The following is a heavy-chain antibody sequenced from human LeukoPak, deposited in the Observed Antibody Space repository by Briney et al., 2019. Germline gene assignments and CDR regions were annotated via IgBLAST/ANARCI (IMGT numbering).Heavy chain of an antibody. D-gene: IGHD1-14*01. CDR1: GFTFSSYW. V-gene: IGHV3-74*01. CDR3: ARSNQADDY. J-gene: IGHJ4*02. CDR2: INPGGSSI. Sequence: GGSLRLSCAASGFTFSSYWMHWVRQVPGKGLVWVARINPGGSSITYADSVKGRFTISRDNAKNTLDLQMDSLRAEDTGVYYCARSNQADDYWGQGTLVTVSS.